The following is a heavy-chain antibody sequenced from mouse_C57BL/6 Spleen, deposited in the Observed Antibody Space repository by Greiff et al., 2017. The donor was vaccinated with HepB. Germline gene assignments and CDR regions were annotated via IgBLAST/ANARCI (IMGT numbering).Heavy chain of an antibody. Sequence: QVQLQQPGAELVKPGASVKLSCKASGYTFTSYWMQWVKQRPGQGLEWIGEIDPSDSYTNYNQKFKGKATLTVDTSSSTAYMQLSSLTSEDSAVYYCARSEGLEDFYAMDYWGQGTSGTVSS. J-gene: IGHJ4*01. CDR2: IDPSDSYT. CDR3: ARSEGLEDFYAMDY. CDR1: GYTFTSYW. V-gene: IGHV1-50*01. D-gene: IGHD3-1*01.